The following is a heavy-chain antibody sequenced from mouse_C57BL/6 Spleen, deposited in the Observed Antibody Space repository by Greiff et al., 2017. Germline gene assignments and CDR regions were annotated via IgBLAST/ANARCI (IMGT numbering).Heavy chain of an antibody. Sequence: EVQLVESGGGLVKPGGSLKLSCAASGFTFGDYGMHWVRQAPEKGLEWVAYISSGSSTIYYADTVKGRFTISRDNAKNTLFLQLTSLRSEDTAMYYCPTDGYYPYAMDYWGQGTSVTVSS. CDR1: GFTFGDYG. D-gene: IGHD2-3*01. CDR2: ISSGSSTI. V-gene: IGHV5-17*01. J-gene: IGHJ4*01. CDR3: PTDGYYPYAMDY.